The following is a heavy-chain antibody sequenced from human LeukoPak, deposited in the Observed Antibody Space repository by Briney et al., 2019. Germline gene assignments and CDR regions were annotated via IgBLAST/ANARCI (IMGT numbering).Heavy chain of an antibody. J-gene: IGHJ4*02. CDR1: GFTFSNAW. Sequence: GGSLRLSCAASGFTFSNAWMTWVRQAPGKGLEWVGRVKRKIDGETTDYAAPVNGRFAISRDDSKNTVYLQMNSLKTEDTAVYYCTTDSAAYWGQGTLVTVSS. CDR3: TTDSAAY. V-gene: IGHV3-15*01. CDR2: VKRKIDGETT.